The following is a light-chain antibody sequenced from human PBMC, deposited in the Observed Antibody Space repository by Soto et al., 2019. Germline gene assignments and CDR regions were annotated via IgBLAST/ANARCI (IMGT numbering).Light chain of an antibody. V-gene: IGLV2-14*01. CDR1: SSDVGGYNY. J-gene: IGLJ2*01. Sequence: QSALTQPASVSGSPGQSITISCTGTSSDVGGYNYVSWYQQHPGKAPKLMIYDVSNRPSGVSNRFSGSKSGNTASLTISGLQAEDEADYYCSSDTSSSTLVFAGGTKVTVL. CDR3: SSDTSSSTLV. CDR2: DVS.